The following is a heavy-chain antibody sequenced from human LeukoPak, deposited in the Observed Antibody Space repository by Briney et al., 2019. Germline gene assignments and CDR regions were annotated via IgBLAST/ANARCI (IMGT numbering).Heavy chain of an antibody. V-gene: IGHV3-23*01. Sequence: GGSLSLSCAASGFTFSSYAMSWVRQAPGKGLEWVSAISGSGTSTYYADSAEGRFTIYRDNSKNTLYLQMKSLRVEDTAMYYCARDTRGYTYADASDIWGQGTMVTVSS. CDR2: ISGSGTST. J-gene: IGHJ3*02. D-gene: IGHD5-18*01. CDR1: GFTFSSYA. CDR3: ARDTRGYTYADASDI.